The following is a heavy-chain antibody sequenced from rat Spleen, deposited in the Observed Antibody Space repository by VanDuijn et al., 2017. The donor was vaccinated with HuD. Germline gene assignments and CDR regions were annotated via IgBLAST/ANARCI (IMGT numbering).Heavy chain of an antibody. V-gene: IGHV2-32*01. Sequence: QVQLKESGPGLVQPSQTLSLTCTVSGFSLTSNSVHWVRQPPGKGLEWMGVMWSDADTSYNSVLKSRLSIRRDTSKSQVFLKMNSLQTEDTATYYCARDPGNNPYFMDAWGQGVSVAVSS. CDR1: GFSLTSNS. J-gene: IGHJ4*01. CDR3: ARDPGNNPYFMDA. CDR2: MWSDADT. D-gene: IGHD1-4*01.